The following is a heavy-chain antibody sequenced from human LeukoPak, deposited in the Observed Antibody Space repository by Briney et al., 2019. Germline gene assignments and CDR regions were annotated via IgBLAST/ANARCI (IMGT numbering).Heavy chain of an antibody. CDR1: GFTFNSYG. CDR3: ARAGTTRGFDY. D-gene: IGHD1-7*01. CDR2: IWYDGSNK. J-gene: IGHJ4*02. V-gene: IGHV3-33*01. Sequence: PGGSLRLSCAASGFTFNSYGIHWVRQAPGKGLEWVAFIWYDGSNKYYADSVKGRFTISRDNSKNTLYLQMNSLRAEDTAVYYCARAGTTRGFDYWGQGTLVTVSS.